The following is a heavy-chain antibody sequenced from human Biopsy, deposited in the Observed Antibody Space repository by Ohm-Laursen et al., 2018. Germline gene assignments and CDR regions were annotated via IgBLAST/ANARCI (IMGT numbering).Heavy chain of an antibody. J-gene: IGHJ3*02. CDR3: ARGRTEVAADTFDI. D-gene: IGHD2-15*01. V-gene: IGHV3-53*01. CDR1: GFTVYNNY. Sequence: SLRLSCAASGFTVYNNYMTWVRQAPGKGLEWVSLIYSGGDTRYAGSVKGRFTIYRDSSKNTVYLQMSSLTAEDTAVYFCARGRTEVAADTFDIWGQGTMVTVSS. CDR2: IYSGGDT.